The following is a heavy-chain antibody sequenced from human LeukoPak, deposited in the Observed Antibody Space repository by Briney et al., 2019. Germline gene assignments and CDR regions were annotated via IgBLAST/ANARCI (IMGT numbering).Heavy chain of an antibody. CDR1: GGSISSSSYY. J-gene: IGHJ4*02. CDR3: ARGYSYYYDSSGYYPDYFDY. Sequence: SSETLSLTCTVSGGSISSSSYYWGWIRQPAGKGLEWIGRIYTSGSTNYNPSLKSRVTISVDTSKNQFSLKLSSVTAADTAVYYCARGYSYYYDSSGYYPDYFDYWGQGTLVTVSS. V-gene: IGHV4-61*02. CDR2: IYTSGST. D-gene: IGHD3-22*01.